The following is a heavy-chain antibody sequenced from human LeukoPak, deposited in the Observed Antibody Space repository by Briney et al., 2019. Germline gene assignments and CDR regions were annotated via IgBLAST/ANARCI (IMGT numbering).Heavy chain of an antibody. CDR3: AKDPGYDSSGYYSHY. CDR1: GFTFDDYA. J-gene: IGHJ4*02. Sequence: GGSLRLSCAASGFTFDDYAMHWVRQAPGKGLEWVAVISYDGSNKYYADSVKGRFTISRDNSKNTLYLQMNSLRAEDTAVYYCAKDPGYDSSGYYSHYWGQGTLVTVSS. CDR2: ISYDGSNK. V-gene: IGHV3-30*18. D-gene: IGHD3-22*01.